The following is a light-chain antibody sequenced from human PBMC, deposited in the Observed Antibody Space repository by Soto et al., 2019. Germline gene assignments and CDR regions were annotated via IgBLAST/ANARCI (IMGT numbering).Light chain of an antibody. Sequence: EILLTQSPCTLSLSAGERATLSCRARQSISRYLDWYQQKPGKGPRLLIYGASSRATGTPDRFSGSGSGTDFTLSISRLEPEDFAVYYCQQYGTYTGTFGPGTKVDIK. CDR2: GAS. J-gene: IGKJ3*01. CDR3: QQYGTYTGT. CDR1: QSISRY. V-gene: IGKV3-20*01.